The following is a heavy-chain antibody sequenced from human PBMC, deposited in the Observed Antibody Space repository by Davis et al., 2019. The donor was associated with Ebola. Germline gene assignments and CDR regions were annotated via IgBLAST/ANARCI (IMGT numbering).Heavy chain of an antibody. CDR1: GFNLSTYA. CDR3: ATGDDNGDYRASQNAEYFYGMDV. V-gene: IGHV3-30*04. CDR2: VSYDGSHK. D-gene: IGHD4-17*01. J-gene: IGHJ6*02. Sequence: PGGSLRLSCAASGFNLSTYAMHWVRQAPGKGLEWVAVVSYDGSHKYCADSVEGRFTISRDNPKNTVYLEMNNLRGDDTTVYYCATGDDNGDYRASQNAEYFYGMDVWGQGTTVTVSS.